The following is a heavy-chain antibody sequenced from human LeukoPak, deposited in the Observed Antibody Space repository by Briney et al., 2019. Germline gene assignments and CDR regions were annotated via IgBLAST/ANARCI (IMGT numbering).Heavy chain of an antibody. Sequence: GESLKISCKGSGYSFTSYWIGWVRQMPGKGLEWMGIIYPDDSDTRYSPSFQGQVTISADKSITTAYLQWSSLRASDTAMYFCARAVSPGYYFDYWGQGTLVTVCS. J-gene: IGHJ4*02. CDR1: GYSFTSYW. CDR2: IYPDDSDT. CDR3: ARAVSPGYYFDY. D-gene: IGHD5/OR15-5a*01. V-gene: IGHV5-51*01.